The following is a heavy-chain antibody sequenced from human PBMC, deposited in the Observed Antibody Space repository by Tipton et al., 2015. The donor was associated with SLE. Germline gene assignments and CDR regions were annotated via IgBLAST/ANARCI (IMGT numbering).Heavy chain of an antibody. Sequence: SLRLSCAASGFTFSSYWMSWVRQAPGKGPEWVANIKQDGSEKYYVDSVKGRFTISRDNAKNSLYLQMNSLRAEDTALYYCARGIAVAGTPFFDYWGQGTLVTVSS. CDR1: GFTFSSYW. J-gene: IGHJ4*02. D-gene: IGHD6-19*01. CDR3: ARGIAVAGTPFFDY. CDR2: IKQDGSEK. V-gene: IGHV3-7*05.